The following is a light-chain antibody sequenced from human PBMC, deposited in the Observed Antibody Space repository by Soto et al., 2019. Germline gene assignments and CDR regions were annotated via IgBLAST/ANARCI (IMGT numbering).Light chain of an antibody. CDR2: SND. J-gene: IGLJ3*02. CDR1: SSNIGTNT. Sequence: QSVLTQPPSASGTPGQRVTLSCSGSSSNIGTNTVNWYQQFPGTAPELLIYSNDQRPSGVPDRFSGSKSGTSASLAIGGLQSDDEADYYCAVWDGSLNGWVFGGGTKLTVL. V-gene: IGLV1-44*01. CDR3: AVWDGSLNGWV.